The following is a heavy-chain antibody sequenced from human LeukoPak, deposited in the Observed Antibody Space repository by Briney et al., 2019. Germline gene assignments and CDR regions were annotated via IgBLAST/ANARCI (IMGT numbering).Heavy chain of an antibody. CDR1: GFTFSSYA. J-gene: IGHJ4*02. V-gene: IGHV3-30*04. CDR3: ATRGCSGSSCYSADY. Sequence: GGSLRLSCAASGFTFSSYAMTRVRQPPGRGLEWLAMISYDATFKTYADSVKGRFTISRDNPRNTLYLQMNSLSSEDTAVYYCATRGCSGSSCYSADYWGQGTLVTVSS. D-gene: IGHD2-15*01. CDR2: ISYDATFK.